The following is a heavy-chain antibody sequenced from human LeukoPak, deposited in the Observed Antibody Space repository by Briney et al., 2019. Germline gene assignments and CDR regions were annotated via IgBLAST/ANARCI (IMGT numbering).Heavy chain of an antibody. V-gene: IGHV3-13*01. CDR1: GFTFSSYD. Sequence: GGSLRLSCAASGFTFSSYDMHWVRQATGKGLEWVSAIGTAGDTYYPGSVKGRFTISRENAKNSLYLQMNSLRAGDTAVYYCARVRSRGVFDYWGQGTLVTVSS. D-gene: IGHD3-10*01. CDR2: IGTAGDT. J-gene: IGHJ4*02. CDR3: ARVRSRGVFDY.